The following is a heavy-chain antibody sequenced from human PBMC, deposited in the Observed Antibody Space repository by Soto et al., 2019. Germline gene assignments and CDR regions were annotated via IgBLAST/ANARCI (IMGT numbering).Heavy chain of an antibody. V-gene: IGHV3-48*01. J-gene: IGHJ3*02. CDR2: ISSSSSTI. CDR1: GVTFSSYS. Sequence: GGSLRLSCAASGVTFSSYSMNWVRQAPGKGLEWVSYISSSSSTIYYADSVKGRFTISRDNAKNSLYLQMNSLRAEDTAVYYFARDIREDRGYDFGAFDIWGQGTMVTVSS. CDR3: ARDIREDRGYDFGAFDI. D-gene: IGHD5-12*01.